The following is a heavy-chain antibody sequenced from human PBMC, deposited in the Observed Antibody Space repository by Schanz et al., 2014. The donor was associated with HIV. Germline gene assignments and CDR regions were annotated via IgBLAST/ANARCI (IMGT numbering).Heavy chain of an antibody. CDR3: ARIDGSWFDP. CDR2: ISDSGST. CDR1: GGSINSGAYY. D-gene: IGHD1-26*01. J-gene: IGHJ5*02. V-gene: IGHV4-31*03. Sequence: QVQLQESGPGLVKPSQTLSLTCTVSGGSINSGAYYWSSIRQHPGKGLEWIGFISDSGSTFYSPSLKSRISLSVDTSKNQFSLNLNSVTDADTAVYYCARIDGSWFDPWGQGTLVTVSS.